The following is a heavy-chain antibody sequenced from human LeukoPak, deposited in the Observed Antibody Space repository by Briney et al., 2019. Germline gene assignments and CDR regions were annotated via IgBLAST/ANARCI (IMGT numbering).Heavy chain of an antibody. Sequence: SETLSLTCTVSGGSISSYYWSWIRQPPGKGLEWIGYIYYSGSTNYNPSLKSRVTLSVDTSKNQFSLKLSSVTAADTAVYYCARMHAGDFDYWGQGTLVTVSS. V-gene: IGHV4-59*01. J-gene: IGHJ4*02. CDR1: GGSISSYY. D-gene: IGHD3-10*01. CDR2: IYYSGST. CDR3: ARMHAGDFDY.